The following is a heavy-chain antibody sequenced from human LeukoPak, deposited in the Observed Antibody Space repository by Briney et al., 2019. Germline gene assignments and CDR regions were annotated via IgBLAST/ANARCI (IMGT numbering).Heavy chain of an antibody. D-gene: IGHD1-26*01. J-gene: IGHJ4*02. CDR2: ISGSGSTI. CDR3: ARLVGATSIVPEFDY. CDR1: GFTFSSYE. Sequence: PGGSLRLSCAASGFTFSSYEMNWVRQAPGKGLEWVSYISGSGSTIYYADSVKGRFTISRDNAKNSLYLQMNSLRAEDTAVYYCARLVGATSIVPEFDYWGQGTLVTVSS. V-gene: IGHV3-48*03.